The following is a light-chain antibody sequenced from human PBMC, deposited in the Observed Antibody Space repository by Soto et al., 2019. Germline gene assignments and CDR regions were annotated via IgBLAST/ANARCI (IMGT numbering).Light chain of an antibody. V-gene: IGKV1-5*03. J-gene: IGKJ1*01. CDR1: QSISSC. CDR3: DQYGTMISPWM. CDR2: KAS. Sequence: DMEMTQAPSVLSVSVGDRVTSTCRASQSISSCLAWYQQKPGKAPRLLIYKASSIESGVPSRFSGSGSGTECSLIISGLPLFESAACYCDQYGTMISPWMFGQGTKVDIK.